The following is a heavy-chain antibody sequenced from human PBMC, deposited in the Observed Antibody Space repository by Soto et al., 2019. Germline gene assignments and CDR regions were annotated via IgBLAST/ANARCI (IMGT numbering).Heavy chain of an antibody. CDR3: ARGQSGSYRAYYFDD. CDR1: GGSFSGYY. D-gene: IGHD1-26*01. V-gene: IGHV4-34*01. CDR2: INHSGST. J-gene: IGHJ4*02. Sequence: SETLSLTCAVYGGSFSGYYWSWIRQPPGKGLEWIGEINHSGSTNYNPSLKSRVTISVDTSKNQFSLKLSSVTAADTAVYYCARGQSGSYRAYYFDDWGQGTLVTVSS.